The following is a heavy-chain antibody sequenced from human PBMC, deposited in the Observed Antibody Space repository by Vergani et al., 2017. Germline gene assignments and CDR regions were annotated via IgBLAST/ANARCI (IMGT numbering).Heavy chain of an antibody. CDR2: ISNSGNTI. Sequence: QVQLVESGGGLVKPGGSLRLSCAASGFSFSDHYMTWIRQAPGKGLEWVSYISNSGNTIEYPDSVKGRFSISRDNAKSSLFLQMDSLRAEDTAVYYCARDHRDNNISPGTFKIWAQGSMVPFS. D-gene: IGHD1-14*01. CDR1: GFSFSDHY. V-gene: IGHV3-11*01. CDR3: ARDHRDNNISPGTFKI. J-gene: IGHJ3*02.